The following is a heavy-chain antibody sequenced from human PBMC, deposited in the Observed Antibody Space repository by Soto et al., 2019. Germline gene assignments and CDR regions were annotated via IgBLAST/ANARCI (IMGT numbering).Heavy chain of an antibody. D-gene: IGHD1-1*01. Sequence: QVQLVQSGAEVKKPGASVKVSCKASGYTFTSYDINWVRQATGQGLEWMGWMNPNSGNTGYAQKFPGRVTMTRNTSTSTAYMELSSLRSEDTAVYYCARERTGTTSMDVWGQGTTVTVSS. CDR2: MNPNSGNT. CDR1: GYTFTSYD. CDR3: ARERTGTTSMDV. V-gene: IGHV1-8*01. J-gene: IGHJ6*02.